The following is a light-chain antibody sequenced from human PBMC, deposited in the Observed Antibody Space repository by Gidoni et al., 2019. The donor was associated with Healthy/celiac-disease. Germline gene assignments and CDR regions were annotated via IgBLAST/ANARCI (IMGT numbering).Light chain of an antibody. Sequence: EIVLTQSPATLSVSPGERATLSCRAIQSVSSHLAWYQQKPGQAPSLLIYGASTRATGIPARFSGSGSGTEFTLTISSLQSEDFAVYYCQQYNNWPLNFGGGTKVEIK. CDR2: GAS. CDR1: QSVSSH. J-gene: IGKJ4*01. V-gene: IGKV3-15*01. CDR3: QQYNNWPLN.